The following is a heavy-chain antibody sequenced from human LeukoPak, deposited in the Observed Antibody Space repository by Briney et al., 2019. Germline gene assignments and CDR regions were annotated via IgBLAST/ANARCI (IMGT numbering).Heavy chain of an antibody. Sequence: GGSLRLSCSASGFTFSSYAMHRVRQAPGKGLEYVSAISSNGGSTYYADSVKGRFTISRDNSKNTLYLQMSSLRAEDTAVYYCVKEGDDSGYDDGAFDIWGQGTMVTVSS. CDR3: VKEGDDSGYDDGAFDI. V-gene: IGHV3-64D*06. CDR2: ISSNGGST. CDR1: GFTFSSYA. J-gene: IGHJ3*02. D-gene: IGHD5-12*01.